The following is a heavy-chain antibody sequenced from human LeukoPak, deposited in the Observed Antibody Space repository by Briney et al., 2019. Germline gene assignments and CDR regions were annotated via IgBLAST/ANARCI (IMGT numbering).Heavy chain of an antibody. CDR3: ARVSDSTPDEGS. D-gene: IGHD3-22*01. J-gene: IGHJ5*01. V-gene: IGHV3-21*01. Sequence: PGGSLRLSCAASGFTFSSYIMNWVRQAPGKGLEWVSSISPSGSHKYYAGSVKGRFTISRDNAKNSVSLQMNSLRAEDTAVYYCARVSDSTPDEGSWGQGTLVTVSS. CDR2: ISPSGSHK. CDR1: GFTFSSYI.